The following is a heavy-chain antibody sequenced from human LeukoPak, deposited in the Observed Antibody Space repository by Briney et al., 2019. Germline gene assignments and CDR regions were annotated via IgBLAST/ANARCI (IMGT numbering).Heavy chain of an antibody. CDR3: AKVGGCSGGSCSGAFDI. CDR2: IWYDGSNK. D-gene: IGHD2-15*01. CDR1: GFTFSSYG. V-gene: IGHV3-33*06. Sequence: PGRSLRLSCAASGFTFSSYGMHWVRQAPGKGREWVAVIWYDGSNKYYADSVKGRFTISRDNSKNTLYLQMNSLRAEDTAVYYCAKVGGCSGGSCSGAFDIWGQGTMVTVSS. J-gene: IGHJ3*02.